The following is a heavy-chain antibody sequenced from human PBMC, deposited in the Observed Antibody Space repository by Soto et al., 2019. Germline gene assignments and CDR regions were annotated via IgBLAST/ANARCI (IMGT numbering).Heavy chain of an antibody. V-gene: IGHV3-21*01. D-gene: IGHD6-13*01. Sequence: GGSLRLSCAASGFTFRSFTMNWVRQAPGKGLEWVSTIGSNSAYIYYTDALRGRFTISRDNAKNSLHLQMNSLRAEDTAVYYCTRDASRDSSARGWFDPWGPGTLVTVSS. CDR2: IGSNSAYI. J-gene: IGHJ5*02. CDR1: GFTFRSFT. CDR3: TRDASRDSSARGWFDP.